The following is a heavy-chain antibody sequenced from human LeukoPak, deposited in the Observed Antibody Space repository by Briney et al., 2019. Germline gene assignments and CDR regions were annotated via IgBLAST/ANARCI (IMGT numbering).Heavy chain of an antibody. J-gene: IGHJ4*02. V-gene: IGHV3-21*01. CDR3: ATVRGGTSRDFDY. D-gene: IGHD3-10*01. CDR1: GFTLRSNV. CDR2: ISRSGSI. Sequence: PGGSLRLSCAASGFTLRSNVFSWVRQAPGKGLEWVSSISRSGSIFYADSVTGRFTISRDNAKNSLYLQMNSLRAEDTAVYHCATVRGGTSRDFDYWGQGTLVTVSS.